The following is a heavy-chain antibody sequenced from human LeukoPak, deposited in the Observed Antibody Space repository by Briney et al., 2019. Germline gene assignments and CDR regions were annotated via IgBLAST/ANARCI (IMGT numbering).Heavy chain of an antibody. CDR3: ARGITGTTTRFDY. CDR2: INPNSGGT. V-gene: IGHV1-2*06. Sequence: ASVKVSCKASGYIFTGYYMHWVRQAPGQGLEWMGRINPNSGGTNYAQKFQGRVTMTRDTSISTAYMELSRLRSDDTAVYYCARGITGTTTRFDYWGQGTLVTVSS. CDR1: GYIFTGYY. D-gene: IGHD1-20*01. J-gene: IGHJ4*02.